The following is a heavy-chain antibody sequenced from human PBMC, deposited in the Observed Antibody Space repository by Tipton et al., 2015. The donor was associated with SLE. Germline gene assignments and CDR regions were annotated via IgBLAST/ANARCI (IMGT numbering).Heavy chain of an antibody. J-gene: IGHJ4*02. CDR1: GFTFSSYW. V-gene: IGHV3-7*03. Sequence: SLRLSCAASGFTFSSYWMSWVRQVPGKGLEWVANIKVDGGEKYYVDSVKGRFTISRDNAKNSLYLQMNSLRVEDTAVYYCVKTRYTSVWSTPPYFDYWGQGILVTVSS. CDR3: VKTRYTSVWSTPPYFDY. CDR2: IKVDGGEK. D-gene: IGHD6-19*01.